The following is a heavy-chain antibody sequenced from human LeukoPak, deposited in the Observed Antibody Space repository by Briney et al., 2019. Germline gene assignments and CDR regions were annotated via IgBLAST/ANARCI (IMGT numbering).Heavy chain of an antibody. D-gene: IGHD3-10*01. CDR3: ARVEEGYGSGRRENYYYYYMDV. CDR2: IHYTGST. CDR1: GGSFSGYY. J-gene: IGHJ6*03. V-gene: IGHV4-59*01. Sequence: SSETLSLTCAVYGGSFSGYYWSWIRRPPRKGLEWIGYIHYTGSTNYNPSLKSRVTISVDTSKNQFSLKLSSVTAADTAVYYCARVEEGYGSGRRENYYYYYMDVWGKGTTVTISS.